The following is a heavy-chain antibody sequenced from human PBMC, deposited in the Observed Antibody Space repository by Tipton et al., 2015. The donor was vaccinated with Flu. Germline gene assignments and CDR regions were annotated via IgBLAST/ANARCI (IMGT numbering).Heavy chain of an antibody. CDR2: INWNSGRI. CDR1: GFTFDDFA. CDR3: ARDEGVVNYYFGMDV. V-gene: IGHV3-9*01. J-gene: IGHJ6*01. Sequence: SLRLSCAASGFTFDDFAMHWVRQVPGKGLEWVSGINWNSGRIAYADSVKGRFTISRDNAKNSLYLQMNGLRAEDTAVYYCARDEGVVNYYFGMDVWGQGTTVTVSS.